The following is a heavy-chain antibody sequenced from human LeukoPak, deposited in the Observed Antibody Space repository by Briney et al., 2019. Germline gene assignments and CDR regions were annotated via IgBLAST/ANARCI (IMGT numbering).Heavy chain of an antibody. CDR2: ISAYNGNT. V-gene: IGHV1-18*04. Sequence: ASVKVSFKASGYTFTVYYMHWVRQAPGQGLEWMGRISAYNGNTNYAQKLQGRVTMTTDTSTSTAYMELRSLRSDDTAVYYCAREVAGTGMDAFDIWGQGTMVTVSS. CDR1: GYTFTVYY. CDR3: AREVAGTGMDAFDI. D-gene: IGHD6-19*01. J-gene: IGHJ3*02.